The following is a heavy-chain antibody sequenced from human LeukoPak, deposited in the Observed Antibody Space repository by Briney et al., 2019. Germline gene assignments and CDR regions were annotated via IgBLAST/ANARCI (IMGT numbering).Heavy chain of an antibody. CDR3: AEPEGGYYDIRPD. CDR2: ISGSGGST. D-gene: IGHD3-22*01. J-gene: IGHJ4*02. CDR1: GFTFSSYA. V-gene: IGHV3-23*01. Sequence: AGGSLRLSCAASGFTFSSYAMSWVRQAPGKGLEWVSAISGSGGSTYYADSVKGRFTISRDNSKNTLYLQMNSLRAEDTAVYYCAEPEGGYYDIRPDWGQGTLVTVPS.